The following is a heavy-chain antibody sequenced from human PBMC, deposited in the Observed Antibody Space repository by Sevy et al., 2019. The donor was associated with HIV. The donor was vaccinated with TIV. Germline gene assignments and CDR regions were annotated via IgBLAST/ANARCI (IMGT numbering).Heavy chain of an antibody. V-gene: IGHV5-51*01. CDR2: IYPGDSDT. CDR3: ARHESMIVPIDY. J-gene: IGHJ4*02. D-gene: IGHD3-16*01. Sequence: GESLKISCKGSGYTFTRFWIGWVRQMPGKGLEWMGMIYPGDSDTRYSPSFQGQVTFSADKSISTAYLQWSSLKASDTAMYYCARHESMIVPIDYWGQGILVTVSS. CDR1: GYTFTRFW.